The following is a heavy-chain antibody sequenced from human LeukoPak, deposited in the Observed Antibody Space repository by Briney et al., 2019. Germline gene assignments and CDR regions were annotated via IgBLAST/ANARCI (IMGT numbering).Heavy chain of an antibody. CDR3: SRLPDP. Sequence: SETLSLTCAVYGGSFSGYYWSWIRQPPGKGLEWIGEINHSGSTNYNPSLKSRVTISLDKSENQFSLKLSSVTAADTAVYYCSRLPDPWGQGTLVTVSS. J-gene: IGHJ5*02. CDR1: GGSFSGYY. V-gene: IGHV4-34*01. CDR2: INHSGST.